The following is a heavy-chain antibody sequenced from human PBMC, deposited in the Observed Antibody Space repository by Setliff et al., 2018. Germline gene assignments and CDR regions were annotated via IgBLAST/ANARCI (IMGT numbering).Heavy chain of an antibody. CDR3: ARENGYCSGGACYFMFDY. V-gene: IGHV4-34*01. J-gene: IGHJ4*02. D-gene: IGHD2-15*01. CDR2: INHRGST. Sequence: PSETLSLTCAAYGGTFSDYYWTWIRQPPGKGLEWIGEINHRGSTNYNPSLNSRVTLLIDTAKNQFSLELRAVTAADTALYYCARENGYCSGGACYFMFDYWGQGTLVTVSS. CDR1: GGTFSDYY.